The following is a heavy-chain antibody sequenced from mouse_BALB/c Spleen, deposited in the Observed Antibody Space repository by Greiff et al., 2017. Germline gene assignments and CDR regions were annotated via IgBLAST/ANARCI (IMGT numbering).Heavy chain of an antibody. V-gene: IGHV14-3*02. CDR2: IDPANGNT. Sequence: VQLQQSGAELVKPGASVKLSCTASGFNIKDTYMHWVKQRPEQGLEWIGRIDPANGNTKYDPKFQGKATITADTSSNTAYLQLSSLTSEDTAVYYCARWGYGSSSWFAYWGQGTLVTVSA. J-gene: IGHJ3*01. D-gene: IGHD1-1*01. CDR3: ARWGYGSSSWFAY. CDR1: GFNIKDTY.